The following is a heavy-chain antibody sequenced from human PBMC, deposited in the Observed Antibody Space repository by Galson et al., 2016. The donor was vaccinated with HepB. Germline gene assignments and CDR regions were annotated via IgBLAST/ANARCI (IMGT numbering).Heavy chain of an antibody. J-gene: IGHJ3*01. CDR1: GYRFANYW. CDR3: ARHECRGSDCFSAYDF. Sequence: QSGAEVKKPGESLTISCKWSGYRFANYWIGWVRQMPGKAVESMGIVYPGNAEIRYSPSFQGQITISADKSITSVYLQWNSLEASDSALYYCARHECRGSDCFSAYDFWGQGTVVTVSS. CDR2: VYPGNAEI. V-gene: IGHV5-51*01. D-gene: IGHD2-21*02.